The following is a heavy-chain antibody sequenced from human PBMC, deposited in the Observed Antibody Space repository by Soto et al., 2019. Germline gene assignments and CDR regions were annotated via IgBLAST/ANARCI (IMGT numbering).Heavy chain of an antibody. CDR2: ISSTTNYI. CDR3: ARESEDLTSNFDY. V-gene: IGHV3-21*01. J-gene: IGHJ4*02. Sequence: EVQLVESGGGLVKPGGSLRLSCAASGFTFTRYSMNWVRQAPGKGLEWVSSISSTTNYIYYADSMKGRFTVSRDNAKKSVYLEMNSLSAEDTAVSYCARESEDLTSNFDYWGQGTLVTVSS. CDR1: GFTFTRYS.